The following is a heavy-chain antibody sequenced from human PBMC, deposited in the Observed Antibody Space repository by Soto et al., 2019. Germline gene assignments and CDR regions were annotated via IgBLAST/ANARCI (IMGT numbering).Heavy chain of an antibody. J-gene: IGHJ4*02. Sequence: HVQLVQSGAEVKKPGASVKISCRASGYTFTNYQMHWVRQAPGQGLEWMGIINSGGGSTYSAQRFQGRVTMTRHTSTSTSYMELSSLRSEDTAIYYCVRGDESGFFDYWGQGTLVTVSS. V-gene: IGHV1-46*01. D-gene: IGHD3-22*01. CDR3: VRGDESGFFDY. CDR2: INSGGGST. CDR1: GYTFTNYQ.